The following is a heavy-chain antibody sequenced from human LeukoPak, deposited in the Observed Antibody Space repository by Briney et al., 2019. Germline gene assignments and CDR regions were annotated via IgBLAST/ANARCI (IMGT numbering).Heavy chain of an antibody. CDR2: ISSSSSYI. CDR3: AREYSSGSSGFDY. CDR1: GFTFSSYS. D-gene: IGHD6-19*01. V-gene: IGHV3-21*01. J-gene: IGHJ4*02. Sequence: GSLRLSCAASGFTFSSYSMNWVRQAPGKGLEWVSSISSSSSYIYYADSVKGRFTISRDNAKNSLYLQMNSLRAEDTAVYYCAREYSSGSSGFDYWGQGTLVTVSS.